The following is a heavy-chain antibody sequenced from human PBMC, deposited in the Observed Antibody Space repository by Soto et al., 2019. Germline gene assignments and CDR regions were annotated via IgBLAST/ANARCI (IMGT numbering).Heavy chain of an antibody. J-gene: IGHJ5*02. CDR3: ARLVQLLQGRWFDP. V-gene: IGHV4-30-4*01. Sequence: SETLSLTCTVSGGSISSGDYYWSWIRQPPGKGLEWIGYIHYSGGTYYNPSLKSRVTISVDTSKNQFSLKLSSVTAADTAVYYCARLVQLLQGRWFDPWGQGTLVTVSS. CDR1: GGSISSGDYY. D-gene: IGHD2-15*01. CDR2: IHYSGGT.